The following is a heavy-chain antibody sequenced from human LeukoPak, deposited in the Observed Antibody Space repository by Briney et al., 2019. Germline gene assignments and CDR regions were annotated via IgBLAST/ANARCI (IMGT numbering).Heavy chain of an antibody. J-gene: IGHJ4*02. Sequence: GGSLRLSCAASGFTFSSYAMSWVRQAPGKGLEWVSAISGSGGGTYYADSVKGRFTISRDNSKNTLYLQMNSLRAEDTAVYYCASLYYYDSSGYYFSHFDYWGQGTLVTVSS. D-gene: IGHD3-22*01. V-gene: IGHV3-23*01. CDR1: GFTFSSYA. CDR3: ASLYYYDSSGYYFSHFDY. CDR2: ISGSGGGT.